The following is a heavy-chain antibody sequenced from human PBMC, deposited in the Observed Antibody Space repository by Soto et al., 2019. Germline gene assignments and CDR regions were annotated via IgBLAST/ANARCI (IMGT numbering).Heavy chain of an antibody. Sequence: ASVKVSCKASGYTFTSYGISWVRQAPGQGLEWMGWISAYNGNTNYAQKLQGRVTMTTDTSTSTAYMELRSLRSEDTAVYYCARASQSYCGGDCSMRVRHYWGQGTLVTVSS. D-gene: IGHD2-21*02. J-gene: IGHJ4*02. CDR1: GYTFTSYG. CDR3: ARASQSYCGGDCSMRVRHY. CDR2: ISAYNGNT. V-gene: IGHV1-18*01.